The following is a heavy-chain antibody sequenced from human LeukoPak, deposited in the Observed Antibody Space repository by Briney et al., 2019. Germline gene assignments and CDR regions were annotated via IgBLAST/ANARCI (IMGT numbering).Heavy chain of an antibody. CDR1: GFTFSSYG. J-gene: IGHJ4*02. Sequence: PGGSLRLSCAASGFTFSSYGMHWVRQAPGKGLEWVAVISYDGSNKYYADSVKGRFTISRDNSKNTLYLQMNSLRAEDTAVYYCAKGPLAAAGQPRYALARFDYWGQGTLVTVSS. V-gene: IGHV3-30*18. CDR3: AKGPLAAAGQPRYALARFDY. D-gene: IGHD6-13*01. CDR2: ISYDGSNK.